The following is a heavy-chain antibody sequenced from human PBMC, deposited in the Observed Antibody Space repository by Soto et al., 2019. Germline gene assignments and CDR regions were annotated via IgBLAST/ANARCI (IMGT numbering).Heavy chain of an antibody. CDR3: ASSLDYGDYIGGYAFAI. D-gene: IGHD4-17*01. V-gene: IGHV1-18*04. CDR2: LSAYNGNT. J-gene: IGHJ3*02. CDR1: GYGSPSSG. Sequence: GTSVKVSCEACGYGSPSSGMSWVRQATGQGLEWMGWLSAYNGNTNYAQKLQGRVTMTTDTSTSTAYMELRTLSSDDTAVYYCASSLDYGDYIGGYAFAIWGQGTMFTVSS.